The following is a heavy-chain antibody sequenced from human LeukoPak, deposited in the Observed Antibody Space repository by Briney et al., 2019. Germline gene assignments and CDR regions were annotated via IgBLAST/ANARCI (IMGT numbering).Heavy chain of an antibody. CDR1: GGSLSANY. J-gene: IGHJ4*02. D-gene: IGHD3-22*01. CDR2: IYPSGAT. Sequence: SETLSLTSALSGGSLSANYWSWIRQPPGGGLEWIAEIYPSGATQYNPSLTGRVTISADRSKSQFSLRLSSVTAADTAVYYCAGYQLWFQNDVWGQGTLVTVSS. V-gene: IGHV4-34*01. CDR3: AGYQLWFQNDV.